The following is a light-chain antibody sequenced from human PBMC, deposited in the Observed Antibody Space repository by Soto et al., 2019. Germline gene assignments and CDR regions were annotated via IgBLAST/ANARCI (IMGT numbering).Light chain of an antibody. CDR1: QSVSSN. CDR3: QQYNKWPPYT. CDR2: GAS. J-gene: IGKJ2*01. V-gene: IGKV3-15*01. Sequence: EIVMTQSPATLSVSPGERATLSCRASQSVSSNLAWYQQKPGQAPRLLIYGASTRATGIPARFSGSGSGTEFTLTISSLQSEDCAVDYCQQYNKWPPYTFGQGTKLEIK.